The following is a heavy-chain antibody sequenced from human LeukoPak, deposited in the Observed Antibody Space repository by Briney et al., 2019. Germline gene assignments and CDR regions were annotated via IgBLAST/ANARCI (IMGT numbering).Heavy chain of an antibody. V-gene: IGHV4-30-2*01. CDR1: GGSISSGGYS. J-gene: IGHJ4*02. CDR3: ARESRPRAYFDY. CDR2: IYHSGST. Sequence: SQTLSLTCAVSGGSISSGGYSWSWIRQPPGKGLEWIGYIYHSGSTYYNPSLKSRVTISVDRSKNQFSLKLSSVTAADTAVYYCARESRPRAYFDYWGQGTLVTVSS.